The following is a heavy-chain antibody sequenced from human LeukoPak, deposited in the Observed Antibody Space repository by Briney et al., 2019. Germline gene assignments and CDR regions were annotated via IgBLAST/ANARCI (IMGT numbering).Heavy chain of an antibody. D-gene: IGHD3-10*01. V-gene: IGHV3-30*03. J-gene: IGHJ6*04. CDR3: LGWFGELFRTTPYYYYYGMDV. CDR2: ISYDGSNK. Sequence: PGGSLRLSCAASGFTFSSYGMYWVRQAPGKGLEWVAVISYDGSNKYYADSVKGRFTISRDNSKNTLYLQMNSLRAEDTAVYYCLGWFGELFRTTPYYYYYGMDVWGKGTTVTVSS. CDR1: GFTFSSYG.